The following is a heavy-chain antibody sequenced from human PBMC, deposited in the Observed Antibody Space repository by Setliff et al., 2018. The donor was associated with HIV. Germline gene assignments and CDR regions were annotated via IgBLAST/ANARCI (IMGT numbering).Heavy chain of an antibody. CDR1: GYTFTSYY. CDR2: SYPSDGRT. D-gene: IGHD2-15*01. CDR3: ARGRYCSGGSCYGPYYY. Sequence: ASVKVSCKASGYTFTSYYLHWLRQAPGQGLEWMGISYPSDGRTQYAQKFQGRVTMTRDTSISTAYMELSRLRSDDTAVYYCARGRYCSGGSCYGPYYYWGQGTLVTVSS. V-gene: IGHV1-46*01. J-gene: IGHJ4*02.